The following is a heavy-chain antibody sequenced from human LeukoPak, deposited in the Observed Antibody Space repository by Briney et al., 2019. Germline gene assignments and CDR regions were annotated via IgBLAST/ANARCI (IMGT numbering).Heavy chain of an antibody. CDR2: IYSSGNT. CDR1: GGSISSSRYC. Sequence: SETLSLTCTVSGGSISSSRYCWGWIRQPPGKGLEWIGSIYSSGNTYYNPSLKSRVTISVDTSKNQFSLKLSSVTAADTAVYYCASADSSGYPRWGQGTLVTVSS. V-gene: IGHV4-39*07. D-gene: IGHD3-22*01. J-gene: IGHJ4*02. CDR3: ASADSSGYPR.